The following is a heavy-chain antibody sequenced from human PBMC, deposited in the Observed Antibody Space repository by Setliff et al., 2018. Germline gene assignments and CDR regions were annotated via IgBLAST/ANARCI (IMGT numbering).Heavy chain of an antibody. J-gene: IGHJ4*02. Sequence: ASVKVSCKASGYTFTTYGISWVRQAPGQGLEWMGWISVYNGNTNYAQKLQGRVTMTTDTSTTTAYMELRSLTSDDTAVYYCARDDGPSSFFDYWGQGTLVTVSS. D-gene: IGHD6-6*01. CDR1: GYTFTTYG. CDR2: ISVYNGNT. CDR3: ARDDGPSSFFDY. V-gene: IGHV1-18*01.